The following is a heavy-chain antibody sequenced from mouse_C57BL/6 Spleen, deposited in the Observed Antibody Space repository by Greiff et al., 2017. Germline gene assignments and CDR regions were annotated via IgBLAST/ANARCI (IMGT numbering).Heavy chain of an antibody. CDR1: GFTFSDYY. CDR3: ARDGEGDYDY. CDR2: INYDGSST. J-gene: IGHJ3*01. Sequence: DVKLVESEGGLVQPGSSMKLSCTASGFTFSDYYMAWVRQVPEKGLEWVANINYDGSSTYYLDSLKSRFIISRDNAKNILYLQMSSLKSEDTATYYCARDGEGDYDYWGQGTLVTVSA. V-gene: IGHV5-16*01. D-gene: IGHD2-4*01.